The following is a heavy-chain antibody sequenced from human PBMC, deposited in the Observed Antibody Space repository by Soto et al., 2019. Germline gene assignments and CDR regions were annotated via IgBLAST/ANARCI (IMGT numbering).Heavy chain of an antibody. CDR3: ARDAIAARGAEYFQH. D-gene: IGHD6-13*01. CDR2: IYYSGST. V-gene: IGHV4-31*03. Sequence: QVQLQESGPGLVKPSQTLSLTCTVSGGSISSGGYYWSWIRQHPGKGLEWIGYIYYSGSTYYNPSLKSRVTIXXDXSXXQFSLKLSSVTAADTAVYYCARDAIAARGAEYFQHWGQGTLVTVSS. J-gene: IGHJ1*01. CDR1: GGSISSGGYY.